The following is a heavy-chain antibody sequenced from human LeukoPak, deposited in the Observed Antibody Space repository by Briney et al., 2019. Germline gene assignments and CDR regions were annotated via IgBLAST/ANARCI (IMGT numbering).Heavy chain of an antibody. J-gene: IGHJ4*02. Sequence: GASVKVSCKASGYTFTGYYIHWVRQAPGQGLEWMGWINPNSGGTNYAQKFQGRVTMTRDTSISAAYMELSRLRSDDTAVYYCARAPRYCSSTSCYSDFDYWGQGTLVTVSS. CDR3: ARAPRYCSSTSCYSDFDY. CDR1: GYTFTGYY. CDR2: INPNSGGT. V-gene: IGHV1-2*02. D-gene: IGHD2-2*01.